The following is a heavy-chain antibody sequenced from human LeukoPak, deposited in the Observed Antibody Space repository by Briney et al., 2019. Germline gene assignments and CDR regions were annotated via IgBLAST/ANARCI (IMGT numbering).Heavy chain of an antibody. CDR1: GYTFTGYY. J-gene: IGHJ5*02. Sequence: ASVKVSCKASGYTFTGYYMHWVRQAPGQGLEWMGWINPNSGGTNYAQKFQGRVTMTRDTSISTAYMELSRLRSDDTAVYYCARWYYDSSGYYNWFDPWGQGTLVTVSS. V-gene: IGHV1-2*02. CDR2: INPNSGGT. D-gene: IGHD3-22*01. CDR3: ARWYYDSSGYYNWFDP.